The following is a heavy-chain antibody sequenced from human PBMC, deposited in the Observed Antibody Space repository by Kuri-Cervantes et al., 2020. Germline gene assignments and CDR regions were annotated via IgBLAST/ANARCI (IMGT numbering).Heavy chain of an antibody. CDR3: ARDHPQVITMIVVDYYYYYGMDV. CDR2: ISAYNGNT. D-gene: IGHD3-22*01. J-gene: IGHJ6*02. V-gene: IGHV1-18*01. Sequence: ASVKVSCKASGGTFSSYAISWVRQAPGQGLEWMGWISAYNGNTNYAQKLQGRVTMTTDTSTSTAYMELRSLRSDDTAVYYCARDHPQVITMIVVDYYYYYGMDVWGQGTTVTVSS. CDR1: GGTFSSYA.